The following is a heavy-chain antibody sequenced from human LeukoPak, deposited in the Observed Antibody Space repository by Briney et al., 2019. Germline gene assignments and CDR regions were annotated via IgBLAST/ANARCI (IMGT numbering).Heavy chain of an antibody. CDR3: ARGSGPSGESDY. CDR1: GGSFSGYY. D-gene: IGHD3-10*01. J-gene: IGHJ4*02. Sequence: SETLSLTCAAYGGSFSGYYWSWIRQPPGKGLEWIGEINHSGSTNYNPSLKSRVTVSVDTSKNQFSLKLSSVTAADTAVYYCARGSGPSGESDYWGQGTLVTVSS. CDR2: INHSGST. V-gene: IGHV4-34*01.